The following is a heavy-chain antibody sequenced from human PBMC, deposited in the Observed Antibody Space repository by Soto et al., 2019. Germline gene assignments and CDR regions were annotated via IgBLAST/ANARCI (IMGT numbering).Heavy chain of an antibody. CDR2: IHTGGTT. CDR3: ARISGGPIR. Sequence: PSEPLSLTCTVSGGSISGFYWNWFRQPAGKGLEWIGRIHTGGTTNYKPSLRSRVTMSVDTSKNQFSLKLTSVTAADTAVYYCARISGGPIRWGQGTLVTVSS. CDR1: GGSISGFY. J-gene: IGHJ4*02. V-gene: IGHV4-4*07.